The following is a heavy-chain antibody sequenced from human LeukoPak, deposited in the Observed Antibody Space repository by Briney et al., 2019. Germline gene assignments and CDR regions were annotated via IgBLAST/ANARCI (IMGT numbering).Heavy chain of an antibody. CDR1: GYTFTSYG. V-gene: IGHV1-18*01. CDR3: ARGSHSGSYTDVDY. CDR2: ISAHNGNT. J-gene: IGHJ4*02. Sequence: VASVKVSCRASGYTFTSYGISWVRQAPGQGLEWMGWISAHNGNTNYAQKLQGRVTMTTDTSTSTAYMELRSLRSDDTAVYYCARGSHSGSYTDVDYWGQGTLVTVSS. D-gene: IGHD1-26*01.